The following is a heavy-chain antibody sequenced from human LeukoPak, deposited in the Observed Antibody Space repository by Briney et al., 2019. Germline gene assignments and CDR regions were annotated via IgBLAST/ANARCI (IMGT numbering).Heavy chain of an antibody. Sequence: GSVKVSCKASGYTFTSYGISWVRPAPGQGLEWVAWISAYSGNTNYAHTLKGRVTMTTDTSTSTVYLELRTLRSDDTAVYYCARDVWRYFGRLNCSLVAYPWGQGTLVTVSS. CDR2: ISAYSGNT. J-gene: IGHJ5*02. CDR3: ARDVWRYFGRLNCSLVAYP. V-gene: IGHV1-18*01. D-gene: IGHD3-9*01. CDR1: GYTFTSYG.